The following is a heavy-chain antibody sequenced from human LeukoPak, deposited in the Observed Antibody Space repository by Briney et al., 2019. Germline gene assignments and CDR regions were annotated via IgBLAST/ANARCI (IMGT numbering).Heavy chain of an antibody. CDR1: GDSISTYS. J-gene: IGHJ3*02. CDR3: ARSSAGSGHDAFDI. D-gene: IGHD3-10*01. CDR2: THSSGHT. V-gene: IGHV4-59*12. Sequence: SETLSLTCSVSGDSISTYSWSWIRQSPGTELEWIGYTHSSGHTDYNPSLKGRVTISVDTSQNHFSLKLTSVTAADTAVYYCARSSAGSGHDAFDIWGQGTMVTVSS.